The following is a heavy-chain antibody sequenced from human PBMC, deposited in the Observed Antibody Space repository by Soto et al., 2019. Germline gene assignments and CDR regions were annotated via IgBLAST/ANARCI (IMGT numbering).Heavy chain of an antibody. J-gene: IGHJ4*02. CDR2: IIWISGSI. D-gene: IGHD5-18*01. CDR3: AKDRQLWSVGYYFDY. Sequence: GGSLRLSCAASGFTFDDYAMHWVRQAPGKGLEWVSGIIWISGSIGFADSVKGRFTISRDNVKNSFFLQMNSLRAEDTALYYCAKDRQLWSVGYYFDYWGQGTLVTVSS. CDR1: GFTFDDYA. V-gene: IGHV3-9*01.